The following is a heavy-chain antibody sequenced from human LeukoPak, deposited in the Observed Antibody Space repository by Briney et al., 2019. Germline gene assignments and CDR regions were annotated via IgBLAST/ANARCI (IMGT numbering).Heavy chain of an antibody. CDR1: GGTFSSYA. CDR2: IIPIFGIA. J-gene: IGHJ4*02. D-gene: IGHD3-22*01. Sequence: SVKVSCKASGGTFSSYAISWVRQAPGQGLEWMGRIIPIFGIANYAQKFQGRVTITADKSTSTAYMELSSLRSEDTAVYYCASSHYYDSSGKGYFDYWGQGTLVSVSS. V-gene: IGHV1-69*04. CDR3: ASSHYYDSSGKGYFDY.